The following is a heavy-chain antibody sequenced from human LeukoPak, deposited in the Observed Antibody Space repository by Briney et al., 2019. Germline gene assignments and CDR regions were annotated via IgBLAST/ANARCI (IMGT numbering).Heavy chain of an antibody. CDR2: ISYDGNIK. CDR3: ARDRSANSRVYYFDY. D-gene: IGHD4/OR15-4a*01. J-gene: IGHJ4*02. Sequence: GMSLRLSWAASGFTFSAYAMHWVRQAPGKGLEWAAIISYDGNIKYQADSVKGRFTISRDDSKNTLYLQMNSLRAEDTAVYYCARDRSANSRVYYFDYWGQGTLVTVSS. CDR1: GFTFSAYA. V-gene: IGHV3-30-3*01.